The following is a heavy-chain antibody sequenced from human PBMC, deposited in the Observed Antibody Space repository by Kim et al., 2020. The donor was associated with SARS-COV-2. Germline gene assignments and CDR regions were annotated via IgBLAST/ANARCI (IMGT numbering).Heavy chain of an antibody. CDR3: ARDPLGGGDYPYWYFDL. Sequence: SETLSLTCAVSGGSIKNYYWTWIRLSPGKGLEWIGYGHYRGATNYNPSLKSRVTISVDTSKNQFSLKLSSVTGADTAVYYCARDPLGGGDYPYWYFDLWGRGTLIPVSS. CDR2: GHYRGAT. J-gene: IGHJ2*01. D-gene: IGHD4-17*01. CDR1: GGSIKNYY. V-gene: IGHV4-59*13.